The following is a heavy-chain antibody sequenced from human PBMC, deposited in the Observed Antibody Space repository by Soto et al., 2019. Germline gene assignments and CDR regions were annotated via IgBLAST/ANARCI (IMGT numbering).Heavy chain of an antibody. V-gene: IGHV1-3*01. CDR2: INAGNGNK. CDR3: ARTGSPILYDSSGYYDY. J-gene: IGHJ4*02. D-gene: IGHD3-22*01. CDR1: GYTFTSYA. Sequence: ASVKVSCKASGYTFTSYAMHWVRQAPGQRLEWMGWINAGNGNKKYSQKFQGRVTITRDTSASTAYMELSSLRSEDTAVYYCARTGSPILYDSSGYYDYWGQGTLVTVSS.